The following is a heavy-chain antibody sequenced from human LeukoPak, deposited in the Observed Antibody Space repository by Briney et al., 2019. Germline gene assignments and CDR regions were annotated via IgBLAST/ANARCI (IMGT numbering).Heavy chain of an antibody. V-gene: IGHV1-18*01. CDR3: ARDYVATGSYSSGERVY. CDR1: SYAFTSYG. CDR2: ISANSGNT. D-gene: IGHD1-26*01. Sequence: GASVKVSCTASSYAFTSYGITWVRQAPGQGLEWMGWISANSGNTDYTQSLQGRVTMTTDTSTSTAYMELRSLRSDDTAVYYCARDYVATGSYSSGERVYWGQGTLVTVSS. J-gene: IGHJ4*02.